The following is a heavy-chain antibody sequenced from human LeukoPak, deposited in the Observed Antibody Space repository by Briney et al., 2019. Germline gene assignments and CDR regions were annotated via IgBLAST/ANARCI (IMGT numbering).Heavy chain of an antibody. CDR3: ARGYSTSWTYYFDY. Sequence: SETLSLTCTVPDGAITGYYWGWIRQPPGKGLDWVGHTHYGGTTNYNPSLKSRVTISVDTSKNQFSLKVTSVTAADTAVYYCARGYSTSWTYYFDYWGQGALVTVSS. D-gene: IGHD6-13*01. J-gene: IGHJ4*02. CDR2: THYGGTT. V-gene: IGHV4-59*01. CDR1: DGAITGYY.